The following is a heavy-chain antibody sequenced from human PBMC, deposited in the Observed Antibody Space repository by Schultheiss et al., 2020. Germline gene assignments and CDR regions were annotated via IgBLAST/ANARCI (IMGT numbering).Heavy chain of an antibody. D-gene: IGHD3-10*01. J-gene: IGHJ6*02. V-gene: IGHV1-69*13. CDR1: GYTFTSYA. Sequence: SVKVSCKASGYTFTSYAISWVRQAPGQGLEWMGWIIPIFGTANYAQKFKGRVTITSDESTSTAYMELSSLSSEDTAVYYCARVNIIKVWFGELLYDYCYCGMDVWGQGTTVTVSS. CDR3: ARVNIIKVWFGELLYDYCYCGMDV. CDR2: IIPIFGTA.